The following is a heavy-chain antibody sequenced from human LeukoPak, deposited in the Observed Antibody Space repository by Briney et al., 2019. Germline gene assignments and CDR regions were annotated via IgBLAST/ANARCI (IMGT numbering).Heavy chain of an antibody. V-gene: IGHV4-34*01. CDR1: GGSFSGYY. Sequence: PSETLSLTCAVYGGSFSGYYWSWIRQPPGKGLEWIGEINHSGSTNYNPSLKSRVTISVDTSKNQFSLKLSSVTAADTAVYYCARGFFSGSWTPLDYWGQGTLVTVSS. CDR3: ARGFFSGSWTPLDY. D-gene: IGHD6-13*01. J-gene: IGHJ4*02. CDR2: INHSGST.